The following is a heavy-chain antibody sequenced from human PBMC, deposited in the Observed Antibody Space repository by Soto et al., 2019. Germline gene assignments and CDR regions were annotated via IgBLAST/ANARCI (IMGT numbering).Heavy chain of an antibody. V-gene: IGHV4-59*01. D-gene: IGHD5-18*01. CDR1: GGSISRYY. CDR3: ARFSQGIQLWSHYYYYYGMDV. J-gene: IGHJ6*02. Sequence: PSETLPLSCTVSGGSISRYYWSWIRQPPGKGLEWIGFIYYSGSTNYNPSLKSRVTISVDTSKNQFSLKLSSVTAADTAVYYCARFSQGIQLWSHYYYYYGMDVWGQGTTVT. CDR2: IYYSGST.